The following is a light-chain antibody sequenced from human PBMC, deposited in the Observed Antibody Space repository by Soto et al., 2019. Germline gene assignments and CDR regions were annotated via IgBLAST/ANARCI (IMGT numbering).Light chain of an antibody. J-gene: IGLJ1*01. Sequence: ALTHPAAVSGSPGQSITISCTGTSSDVGSYNLVSWYQQHPGKAPKLMIYEGSKRPSGVSNRFSGSKSGNTASLTISGLQAEDEADYYCCSYAGSSPYVFGTGTKVTV. V-gene: IGLV2-23*01. CDR1: SSDVGSYNL. CDR3: CSYAGSSPYV. CDR2: EGS.